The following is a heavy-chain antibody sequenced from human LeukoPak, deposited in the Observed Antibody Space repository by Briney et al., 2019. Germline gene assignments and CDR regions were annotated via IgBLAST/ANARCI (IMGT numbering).Heavy chain of an antibody. CDR3: ARFGAPSYYGSGSYYNL. CDR1: GDSVSSNSAA. Sequence: SQTPSLTCAISGDSVSSNSAAWKWIRQSPSRGLEWLGRTYYRSKWYNDYAVSVKSRITINPDTSKNQFSLQLNSVTPGDTAVYYCARFGAPSYYGSGSYYNLWGQGTLVTVSS. V-gene: IGHV6-1*01. CDR2: TYYRSKWYN. J-gene: IGHJ4*02. D-gene: IGHD3-10*01.